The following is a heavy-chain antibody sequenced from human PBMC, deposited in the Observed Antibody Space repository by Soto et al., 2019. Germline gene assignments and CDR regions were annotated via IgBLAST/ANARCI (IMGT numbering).Heavy chain of an antibody. CDR1: GGTFSSYA. J-gene: IGHJ6*02. Sequence: QVQLVQSGAEVKKPGSSVKVSCKASGGTFSSYASNWVRQAPGQGLEWMGGIIPIFGRAAYAQKFQGRVTITADQSTSTAYMELSSLRSEDTAVYYCAQCLLGVNYYYGMDVWGQGTTVTVSS. CDR3: AQCLLGVNYYYGMDV. V-gene: IGHV1-69*12. CDR2: IIPIFGRA. D-gene: IGHD3-16*01.